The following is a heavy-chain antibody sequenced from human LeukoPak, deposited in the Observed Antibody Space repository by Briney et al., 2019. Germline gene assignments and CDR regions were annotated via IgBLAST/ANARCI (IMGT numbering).Heavy chain of an antibody. CDR2: IYGADST. Sequence: PGGSLRLSCAASGFTVSSNYMSWVRQAPGKGLEWVSIIYGADSTYYAGSVKGRFTISRDNSKNTLYLQMNSLRAEDTAVYYCATDYSNYFDYWGQGTLVTVSS. J-gene: IGHJ4*02. V-gene: IGHV3-53*01. D-gene: IGHD4-11*01. CDR3: ATDYSNYFDY. CDR1: GFTVSSNY.